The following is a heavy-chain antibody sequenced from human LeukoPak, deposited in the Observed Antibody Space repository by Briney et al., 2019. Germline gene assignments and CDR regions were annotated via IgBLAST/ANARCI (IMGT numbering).Heavy chain of an antibody. V-gene: IGHV3-30-3*01. Sequence: PGRSLRLSCAASGFTFSSYAMHWVRQAPGKGLEWVAVISYDGSNKYYADSVKGRFTISRDNSKNTLYLQMNSLRAEDTAVYYCARARSRDDYRLYYFDYWGQGTLVTVSS. CDR1: GFTFSSYA. J-gene: IGHJ4*02. D-gene: IGHD4-11*01. CDR3: ARARSRDDYRLYYFDY. CDR2: ISYDGSNK.